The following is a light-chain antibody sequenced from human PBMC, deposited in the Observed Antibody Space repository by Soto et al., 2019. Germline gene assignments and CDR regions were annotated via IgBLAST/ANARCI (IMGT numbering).Light chain of an antibody. CDR3: QQHDDWLLT. CDR1: QSISSN. CDR2: GAS. J-gene: IGKJ4*01. Sequence: EIVMTQSPVTLSVSPGERATLSCRASQSISSNLAWYQQKPGQAPRLLIYGASTRATSVPARFSGSGSGTEFTLTISSLQSEDFAVYYCQQHDDWLLTFGGGTKVEIK. V-gene: IGKV3-15*01.